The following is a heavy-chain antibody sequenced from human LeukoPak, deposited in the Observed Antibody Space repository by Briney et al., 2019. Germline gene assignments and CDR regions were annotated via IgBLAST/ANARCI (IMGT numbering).Heavy chain of an antibody. CDR3: ARDGGLGYFDD. V-gene: IGHV3-7*01. CDR2: IKQDGSQK. D-gene: IGHD2-15*01. CDR1: GFTFSSDA. J-gene: IGHJ4*02. Sequence: PGGSLRLSCAASGFTFSSDAMRWVRQAPGKGLEWVANIKQDGSQKYYVDSVKGRFTISRDNAKNSLYLQMNSLRAEDTAVYYCARDGGLGYFDDWGQGTLVTVSS.